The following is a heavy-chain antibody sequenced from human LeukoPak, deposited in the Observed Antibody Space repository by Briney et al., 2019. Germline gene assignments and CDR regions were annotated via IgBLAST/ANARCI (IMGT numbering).Heavy chain of an antibody. Sequence: GGSLRLSCAVSGLTFSNYAMTWVRQAPGKGLEWVSEITGSGNSTYYADSVKGRFTISRDNSKNTLYLQMNSLRAEDTAVYYCAKDYGDYVFYFDYWGQGTLVTVSS. CDR1: GLTFSNYA. J-gene: IGHJ4*02. V-gene: IGHV3-23*01. D-gene: IGHD4-17*01. CDR2: ITGSGNST. CDR3: AKDYGDYVFYFDY.